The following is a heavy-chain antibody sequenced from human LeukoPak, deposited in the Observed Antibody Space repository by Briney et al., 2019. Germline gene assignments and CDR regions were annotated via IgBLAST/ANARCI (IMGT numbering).Heavy chain of an antibody. CDR3: ARGKVLRFMWGMDV. CDR2: IYSGGST. J-gene: IGHJ6*02. CDR1: GFTVSSNY. Sequence: PGGSLRLPCAASGFTVSSNYMSWVRQAPGKGLEWVSVIYSGGSTYYADSVKGRFTISRDNSKNTLYLQMNSLRAEDTAVYYCARGKVLRFMWGMDVWGQGTTVTVSS. V-gene: IGHV3-66*02. D-gene: IGHD3-3*01.